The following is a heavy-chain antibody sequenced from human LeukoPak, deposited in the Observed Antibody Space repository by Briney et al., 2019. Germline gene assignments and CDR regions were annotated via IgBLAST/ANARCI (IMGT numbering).Heavy chain of an antibody. D-gene: IGHD3-10*01. CDR3: AHRGFPLWFGELFSGAFDI. Sequence: SGPTLVNPTQTLTLTCTFSGFSLSTSGVGVGWIRQPPGKALEWLALIYWDDDKRYSPSLKSRLTITKDTSKNQVVLTMTNMDPVDTATYYCAHRGFPLWFGELFSGAFDIWGPGTMVTVSS. J-gene: IGHJ3*02. CDR2: IYWDDDK. V-gene: IGHV2-5*02. CDR1: GFSLSTSGVG.